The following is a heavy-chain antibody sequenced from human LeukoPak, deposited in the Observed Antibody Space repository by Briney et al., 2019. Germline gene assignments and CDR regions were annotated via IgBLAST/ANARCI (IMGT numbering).Heavy chain of an antibody. Sequence: GGSLRLSCAASGFTFDDYAMHWVRQAPGKGLEWVSGISWNSGSIGYADSVKGRFTISRDNAKNSLYLQMNSLRAEDTALYYCAKDILRSTAAASRFDPWGQGTLVTVSS. CDR2: ISWNSGSI. J-gene: IGHJ5*02. CDR3: AKDILRSTAAASRFDP. V-gene: IGHV3-9*01. D-gene: IGHD6-13*01. CDR1: GFTFDDYA.